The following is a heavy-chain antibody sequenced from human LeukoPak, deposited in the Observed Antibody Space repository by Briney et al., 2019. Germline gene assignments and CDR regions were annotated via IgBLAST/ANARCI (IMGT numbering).Heavy chain of an antibody. CDR2: IYYRGST. Sequence: SETLSLTCTVSGGSISNYYWSWIRQPPGKGLEWIAYIYYRGSTRYNPSLKSRVTISVDTSKNQFSLNLSSVTAADTAVYYCARDSGYSYGYHAFDIWGQGTMVTVSS. J-gene: IGHJ3*02. CDR3: ARDSGYSYGYHAFDI. V-gene: IGHV4-59*01. CDR1: GGSISNYY. D-gene: IGHD5-18*01.